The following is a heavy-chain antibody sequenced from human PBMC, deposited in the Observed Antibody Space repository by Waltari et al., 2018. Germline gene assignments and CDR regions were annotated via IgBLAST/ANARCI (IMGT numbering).Heavy chain of an antibody. CDR2: LYSDGRT. J-gene: IGHJ5*02. CDR3: ARGFTLILGP. Sequence: EMQLVESEGGLVQPGGSLTPSCTAPGFDVNRNYMSWVRQAPGKGPEWVSVLYSDGRTFYADSVKGRFTISRHDSKNTLYLQLNSLTPDDTAVYYCARGFTLILGPWGQGALVTVSS. CDR1: GFDVNRNY. D-gene: IGHD3-16*01. V-gene: IGHV3-53*04.